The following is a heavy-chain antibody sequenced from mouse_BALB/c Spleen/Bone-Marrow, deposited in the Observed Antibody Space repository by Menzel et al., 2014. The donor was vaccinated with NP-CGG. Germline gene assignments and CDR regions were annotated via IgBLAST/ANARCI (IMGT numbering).Heavy chain of an antibody. Sequence: VQLQQPGPGLVAPSQSLSITCTVSGFSLTSYGVHWVRQPPGKGLEWLGVIWAGGSTNYNSALMSRLSISKDNSKSQVFLKMNSLQTDDTAMYYCARDGVYGSHYYAMDYWGQGTSVTVSS. J-gene: IGHJ4*01. CDR1: GFSLTSYG. V-gene: IGHV2-9*02. D-gene: IGHD1-1*02. CDR3: ARDGVYGSHYYAMDY. CDR2: IWAGGST.